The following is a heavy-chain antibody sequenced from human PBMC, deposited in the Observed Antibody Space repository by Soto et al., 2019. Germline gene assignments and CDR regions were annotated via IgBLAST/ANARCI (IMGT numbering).Heavy chain of an antibody. CDR1: GFTFSSYG. J-gene: IGHJ1*01. CDR3: AKDPLLPGIAAAHPLAEYFQH. CDR2: ISYDGSNK. V-gene: IGHV3-30*18. Sequence: QVQLVESGGGVVQPGRSLRLSCAASGFTFSSYGMHWVRQAPGKGLEWVAVISYDGSNKYYADSVKGRFTISRDNSKNTLYLQMNSLRAEDTAVYYCAKDPLLPGIAAAHPLAEYFQHWGQGTLVTVSS. D-gene: IGHD6-13*01.